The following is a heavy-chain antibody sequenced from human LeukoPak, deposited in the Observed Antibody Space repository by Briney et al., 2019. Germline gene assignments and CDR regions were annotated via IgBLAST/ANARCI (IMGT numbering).Heavy chain of an antibody. CDR1: GFTFSSYE. V-gene: IGHV3-48*03. CDR2: IRSIVTSI. CDR3: ARGISSSHHRHFDY. J-gene: IGHJ4*02. D-gene: IGHD6-13*01. Sequence: PGGSLRLSCAASGFTFSSYEMNWVRQAPGKGLEWVSLIRSIVTSIDYVDSVKGRFTISRDNAKNSLYLQMDSLRAEDTAVYYCARGISSSHHRHFDYWGQGILVTVSS.